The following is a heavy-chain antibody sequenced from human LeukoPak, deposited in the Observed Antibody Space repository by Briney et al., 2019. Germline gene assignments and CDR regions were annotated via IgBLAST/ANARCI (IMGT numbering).Heavy chain of an antibody. CDR3: ARERRSHIVVVTAVYFDY. D-gene: IGHD2-21*02. Sequence: GGSLRLSCAASGFTFSSYAMHWVRQAPGKGLEWVAVISYDGSNKYYADSVKGRFTISRDNSKNTLYLQMNSLRAEDTAVYYCARERRSHIVVVTAVYFDYWGQGTLVTVSS. CDR2: ISYDGSNK. CDR1: GFTFSSYA. V-gene: IGHV3-30-3*01. J-gene: IGHJ4*02.